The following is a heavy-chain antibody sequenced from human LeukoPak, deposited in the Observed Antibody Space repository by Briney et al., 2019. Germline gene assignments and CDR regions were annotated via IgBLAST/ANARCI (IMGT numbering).Heavy chain of an antibody. D-gene: IGHD1-26*01. V-gene: IGHV4-39*01. J-gene: IGHJ4*02. CDR1: GGSLSSSSYY. CDR2: IYYSGRT. CDR3: ARVGQSLDEVDY. Sequence: PSETLSLTCTVSGGSLSSSSYYWGWIRQPPGKGLEWIGSIYYSGRTYYNPSLKSRVTISVDTSKNQFSLKLSSVTAADTAVYYCARVGQSLDEVDYWGQGTLVTVSS.